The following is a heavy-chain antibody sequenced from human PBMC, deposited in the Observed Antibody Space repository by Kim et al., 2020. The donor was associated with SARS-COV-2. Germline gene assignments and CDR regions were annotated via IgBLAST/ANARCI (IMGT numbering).Heavy chain of an antibody. CDR2: ISSSSSYT. CDR1: GFTFSDYY. Sequence: GGSLRLSCAASGFTFSDYYMSWIRQAPGKGLEWVSYISSSSSYTNYADSVKGRFTISRDNAKNSLYLQMNSLRAEDTAVYYCARVIAAVGIYFQHWGQGTLVTVSS. D-gene: IGHD6-13*01. J-gene: IGHJ1*01. V-gene: IGHV3-11*05. CDR3: ARVIAAVGIYFQH.